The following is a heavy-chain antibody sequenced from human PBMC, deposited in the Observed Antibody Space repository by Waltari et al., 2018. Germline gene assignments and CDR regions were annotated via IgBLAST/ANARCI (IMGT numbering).Heavy chain of an antibody. J-gene: IGHJ4*02. Sequence: EVQLVESGGGLVKPGGSLRLSCAASGFPFSSYSMNWVRQAPGKGLELVSSISSSSSYIYYADSVKGRFTISRDNAKNSLYLQMNSLRAEDTAVYYCARVPFGVVKGADYWGQGTLVTVSS. D-gene: IGHD3-3*01. CDR2: ISSSSSYI. CDR1: GFPFSSYS. V-gene: IGHV3-21*01. CDR3: ARVPFGVVKGADY.